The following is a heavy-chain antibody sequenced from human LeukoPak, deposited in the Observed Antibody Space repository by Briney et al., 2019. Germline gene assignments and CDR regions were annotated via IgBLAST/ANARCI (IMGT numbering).Heavy chain of an antibody. V-gene: IGHV4-34*01. D-gene: IGHD3-22*01. CDR1: GGSFSAYY. Sequence: PSETLSLACAVYGGSFSAYYWSWIRQPPGKGLEWIGEINHSGSTNYNPSLKSRVAISVDTSRNQFSLRLSSVTAADTAVYYCARGQRITMTDWGQGTLVTVSS. CDR3: ARGQRITMTD. CDR2: INHSGST. J-gene: IGHJ4*02.